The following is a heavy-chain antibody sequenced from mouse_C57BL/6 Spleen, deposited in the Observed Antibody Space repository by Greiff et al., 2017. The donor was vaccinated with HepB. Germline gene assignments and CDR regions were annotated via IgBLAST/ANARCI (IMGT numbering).Heavy chain of an antibody. CDR1: GFTFSDYY. CDR2: INYDGSST. V-gene: IGHV5-16*01. Sequence: EVMLVESEGGLVQPGSSMKLSCTASGFTFSDYYMAWVRQVPEKGLEWVANINYDGSSTYYLDSLKSRFIISRDNAKNILYLQMSSLKSEDTATYYCARGHAMDYWGQGTSVTVSS. CDR3: ARGHAMDY. J-gene: IGHJ4*01.